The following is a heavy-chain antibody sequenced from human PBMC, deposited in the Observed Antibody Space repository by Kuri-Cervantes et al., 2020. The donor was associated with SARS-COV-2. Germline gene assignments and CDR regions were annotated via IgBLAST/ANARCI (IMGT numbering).Heavy chain of an antibody. V-gene: IGHV3-23*01. CDR3: AKQPGFVSRYFDL. Sequence: GESLKISWAASGFTFSSYSMNWVRQAPGKGLEWVSAISGSGGSTYYADSVKGRFTISRDNSKNTLYLQMNSLRAEDTAVYYCAKQPGFVSRYFDLWGHGTLVTVSS. CDR1: GFTFSSYS. J-gene: IGHJ2*01. CDR2: ISGSGGST.